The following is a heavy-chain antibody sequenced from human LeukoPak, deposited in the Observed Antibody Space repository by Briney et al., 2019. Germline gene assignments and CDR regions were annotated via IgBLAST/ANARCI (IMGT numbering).Heavy chain of an antibody. D-gene: IGHD6-13*01. CDR2: INHSGST. Sequence: PSETLSLTCAVYGGSFSGYYWSWIRQPPGKGLEWIGEINHSGSTNYNPSLKSRVTISVDTSKNQFSLKLSSVTAADTAVYYCARIQQQLDTYYFDYWGQGTLVTVSS. V-gene: IGHV4-34*01. CDR1: GGSFSGYY. CDR3: ARIQQQLDTYYFDY. J-gene: IGHJ4*02.